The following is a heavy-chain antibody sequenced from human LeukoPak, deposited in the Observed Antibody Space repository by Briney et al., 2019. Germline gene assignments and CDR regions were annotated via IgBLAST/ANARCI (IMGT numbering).Heavy chain of an antibody. J-gene: IGHJ4*02. CDR2: IYPGDSDI. V-gene: IGHV5-51*01. Sequence: GESLKISCRGSGYSFTGYWIGWVRQMPGKGLEWMGIIYPGDSDIRYSPSFQGQVTISADKSISTAYLQWSSLKASDTAMYYCARSYSGYDEGLDYFDYWGQGTLVTVSS. CDR3: ARSYSGYDEGLDYFDY. D-gene: IGHD5-12*01. CDR1: GYSFTGYW.